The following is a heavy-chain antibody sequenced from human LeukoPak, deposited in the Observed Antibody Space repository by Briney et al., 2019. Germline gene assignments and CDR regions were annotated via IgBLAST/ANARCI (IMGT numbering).Heavy chain of an antibody. D-gene: IGHD4-11*01. J-gene: IGHJ5*02. CDR3: ARDSNPGNWFDL. CDR1: GGSISSYY. CDR2: IYYSGST. Sequence: SETLSLTCTVSGGSISSYYWSWIRQPPGKGLEWIGYIYYSGSTNYNPSLKSRVTISVDASKNQFSLKLSSVTAADTAVYYCARDSNPGNWFDLWGQGTLVTVSS. V-gene: IGHV4-59*01.